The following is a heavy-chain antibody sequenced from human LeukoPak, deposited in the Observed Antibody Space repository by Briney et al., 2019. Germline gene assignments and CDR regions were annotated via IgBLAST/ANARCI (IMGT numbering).Heavy chain of an antibody. V-gene: IGHV4-59*01. CDR1: GGSISSYY. Sequence: PSETLSLTCTVSGGSISSYYWSWIRQPPGKGLEWIGYISDSGRTNYNPSLKSRVTISVDTSKNQFSLRLSSVTAADTAAYYCARDRGGYDSKFDYWGQGTLVTVSS. J-gene: IGHJ4*02. CDR2: ISDSGRT. D-gene: IGHD5-12*01. CDR3: ARDRGGYDSKFDY.